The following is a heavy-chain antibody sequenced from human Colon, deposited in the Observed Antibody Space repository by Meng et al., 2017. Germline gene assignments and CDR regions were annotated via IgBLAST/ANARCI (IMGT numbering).Heavy chain of an antibody. CDR2: INHSGST. J-gene: IGHJ6*02. V-gene: IGHV4-34*01. D-gene: IGHD3-3*01. Sequence: SETLSLTCAVYGGSFSGYYWSWIRQPPGKGLEWIGEINHSGSTNYNPSLKSRVTISVDTSKNQFSLKLSSVTGADTAVYYCARLFVVVHYYYYYGMDVWGQGTTVTVSS. CDR1: GGSFSGYY. CDR3: ARLFVVVHYYYYYGMDV.